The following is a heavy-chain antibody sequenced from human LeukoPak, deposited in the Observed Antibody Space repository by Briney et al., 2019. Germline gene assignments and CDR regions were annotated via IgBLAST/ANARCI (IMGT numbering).Heavy chain of an antibody. Sequence: SETLSLTCTVSGGSFSSYYWSWIRQPPGKGLEWIGYIYYSGSTDYNPSLKSRVTISVETSKNQFSLNLSSVTAADTAMYYCARVTGYVIEDYFDYWGQGTLVTVSS. J-gene: IGHJ4*02. D-gene: IGHD3-22*01. V-gene: IGHV4-59*01. CDR2: IYYSGST. CDR1: GGSFSSYY. CDR3: ARVTGYVIEDYFDY.